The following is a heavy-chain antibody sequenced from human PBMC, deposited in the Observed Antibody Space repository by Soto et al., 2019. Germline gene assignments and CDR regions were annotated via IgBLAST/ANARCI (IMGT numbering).Heavy chain of an antibody. CDR3: ATPSRRVTGGVMAFDI. V-gene: IGHV3-66*01. CDR1: GFTVSSNY. Sequence: GGSLRLSCAASGFTVSSNYMSWVRQAPGKGLEWVSVIYSGGSTYYADSVKGRFTISRDNSKNTLYLQMNSLRAEDTAVYYCATPSRRVTGGVMAFDIWGQGTMVTVSS. CDR2: IYSGGST. J-gene: IGHJ3*02. D-gene: IGHD7-27*01.